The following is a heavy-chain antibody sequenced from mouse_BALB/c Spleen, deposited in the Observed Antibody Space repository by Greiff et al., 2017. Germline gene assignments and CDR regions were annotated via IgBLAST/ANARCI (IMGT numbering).Heavy chain of an antibody. CDR1: GYSFTSDY. D-gene: IGHD1-1*01. Sequence: VQLQQSGPSLVKPSQTLSLTCSVSGYSFTSDYLNWIRKFPGNKLEYMGDISYSGSTYYNPSLKSRISITRDTSKNQYYLQLNSVTTEDTATYYGARSGYYGSSYGYWGQGTTVTVSA. J-gene: IGHJ2*01. CDR3: ARSGYYGSSYGY. V-gene: IGHV3-8*02. CDR2: ISYSGST.